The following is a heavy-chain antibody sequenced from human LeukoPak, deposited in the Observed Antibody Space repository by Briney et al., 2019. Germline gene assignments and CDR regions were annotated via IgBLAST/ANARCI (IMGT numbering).Heavy chain of an antibody. V-gene: IGHV1-18*04. CDR1: GYIFTRTG. D-gene: IGHD3-10*01. Sequence: ASVKVSCKASGYIFTRTGINWVRQAPGQGLEWMGWISPYNDNTKYAQKFQGRVTMSTDTSTSTAYMELRSLRSDDTAVYYCARSGITMVRGDYWGQGTLVTVSS. CDR2: ISPYNDNT. CDR3: ARSGITMVRGDY. J-gene: IGHJ4*02.